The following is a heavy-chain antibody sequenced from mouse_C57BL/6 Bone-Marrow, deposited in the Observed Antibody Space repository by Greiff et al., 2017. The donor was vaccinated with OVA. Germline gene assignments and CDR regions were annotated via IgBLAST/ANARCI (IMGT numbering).Heavy chain of an antibody. CDR1: GYTFPSYW. CDR3: ARGDYGKGDYYAMDY. J-gene: IGHJ4*01. D-gene: IGHD2-1*01. Sequence: QVQLQQPGAELVMPGASVKLSCKASGYTFPSYWMHWVKQRPGQGLEWIGEIDPSDSYTNYNQKFKGKSTLTVDKSSSTAYMQLSSLTSEDSAVYYCARGDYGKGDYYAMDYWGQGTSVTVSS. CDR2: IDPSDSYT. V-gene: IGHV1-69*01.